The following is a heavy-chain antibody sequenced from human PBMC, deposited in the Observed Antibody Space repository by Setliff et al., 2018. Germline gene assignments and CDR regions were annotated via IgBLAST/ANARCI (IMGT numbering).Heavy chain of an antibody. Sequence: GGSLRLSCTASGFTFGDYAMSWVRQAPGKGLEWVANIKQDGSETYYVDSVKGRFTISRDNAKNSLYLQMNSLRAEDTAVYYCARQNDFWSGQDFDYWGQGTLVTVSS. V-gene: IGHV3-7*01. D-gene: IGHD3-3*01. CDR3: ARQNDFWSGQDFDY. CDR1: GFTFGDYA. CDR2: IKQDGSET. J-gene: IGHJ4*02.